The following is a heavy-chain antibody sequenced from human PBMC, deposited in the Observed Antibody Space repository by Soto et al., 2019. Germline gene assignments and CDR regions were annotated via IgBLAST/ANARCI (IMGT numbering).Heavy chain of an antibody. Sequence: GGSLRLSCAASGFSVSSDYMSWVRQAPGKGLEWVSLIYSGGDTYYADSVKGRFTISRDISSNTIYLHMTSLRADDTAIYYCTRAGSDPGNFYISNYYAMDAWGRGTTVNV. J-gene: IGHJ6*04. V-gene: IGHV3-53*01. CDR2: IYSGGDT. CDR3: TRAGSDPGNFYISNYYAMDA. D-gene: IGHD3-10*01. CDR1: GFSVSSDY.